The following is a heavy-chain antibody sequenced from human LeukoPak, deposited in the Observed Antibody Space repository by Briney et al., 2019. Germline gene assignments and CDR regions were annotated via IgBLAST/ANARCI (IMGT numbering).Heavy chain of an antibody. D-gene: IGHD3-3*01. CDR2: ISGDGGSK. V-gene: IGHV3-43*02. J-gene: IGHJ4*02. CDR1: GCTFEDDG. Sequence: GGSLRLSCGASGCTFEDDGRNWVRRGPGKGRERGSAISGDGGSKEYADSAKGRLTIYRDNIKKSLYLQMNSLRTEDTALYYCAKDILGYDFWSSYPGIDYWGQGTLVTVSS. CDR3: AKDILGYDFWSSYPGIDY.